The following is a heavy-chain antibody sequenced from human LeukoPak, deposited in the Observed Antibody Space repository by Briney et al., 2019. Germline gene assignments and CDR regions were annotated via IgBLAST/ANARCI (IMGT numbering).Heavy chain of an antibody. CDR2: ISPSSSAI. J-gene: IGHJ4*02. CDR3: VRDRSGSGYGDH. V-gene: IGHV3-48*02. CDR1: GFTFSSYS. D-gene: IGHD5-12*01. Sequence: GGSLTLSCAASGFTFSSYSMNWVRQAPGEGLEWVSYISPSSSAIYYADSVKGRFTISRDNAKNSLYLQMSSLRDEDTAVYHCVRDRSGSGYGDHWGQGALVTVSS.